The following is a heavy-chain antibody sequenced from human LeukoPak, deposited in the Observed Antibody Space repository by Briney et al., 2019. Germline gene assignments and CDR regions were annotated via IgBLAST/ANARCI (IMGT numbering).Heavy chain of an antibody. Sequence: SETLSLTCTVSGDSLSSHYWSWIRQPPGKGLEWIGYIYGSGSTHYDPSLRRRVTISEDTSKNQFSLKLTYVTAADTAVYYCARNVGWYSHDSWGQGTLVTVSS. D-gene: IGHD6-19*01. CDR1: GDSLSSHY. V-gene: IGHV4-59*08. CDR3: ARNVGWYSHDS. J-gene: IGHJ4*02. CDR2: IYGSGST.